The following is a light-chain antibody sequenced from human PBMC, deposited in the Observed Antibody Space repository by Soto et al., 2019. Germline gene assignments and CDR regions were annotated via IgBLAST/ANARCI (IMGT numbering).Light chain of an antibody. V-gene: IGLV2-11*01. Sequence: QSALTQPRSVSGSPGQSVTISCTGTSSDVGGYNYVSWYQQHPGKAPKLMIYDVSKRPSGVPDRFSGSRSGNTTSLTISGIEGEDEADYYCCQYAGSYVVFVGGTKLTVL. CDR2: DVS. CDR3: CQYAGSYVV. CDR1: SSDVGGYNY. J-gene: IGLJ2*01.